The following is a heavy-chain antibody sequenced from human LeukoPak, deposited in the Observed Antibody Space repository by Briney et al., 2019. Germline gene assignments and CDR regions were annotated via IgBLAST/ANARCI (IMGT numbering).Heavy chain of an antibody. Sequence: ASVNVSCKASGGTVSSYAISWVRQAPGQGLEWMGGIIPIFGTANYAQKFQGRVTITADESTSTAYMELSSLRSEDTAVYYCASGDVAVASYYFDYWGQGTLVTVSS. CDR3: ASGDVAVASYYFDY. D-gene: IGHD6-19*01. V-gene: IGHV1-69*13. CDR2: IIPIFGTA. J-gene: IGHJ4*02. CDR1: GGTVSSYA.